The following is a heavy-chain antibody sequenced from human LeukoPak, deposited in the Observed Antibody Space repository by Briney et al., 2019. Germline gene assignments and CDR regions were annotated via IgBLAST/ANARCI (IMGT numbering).Heavy chain of an antibody. CDR2: ISGSGGST. J-gene: IGHJ4*02. CDR3: AKDVRPRRYDFWSGYYPYYFDY. V-gene: IGHV3-23*01. CDR1: GLTFSSYA. Sequence: GGSLRLSCAASGLTFSSYAMSWVRQAPGKGLEWVSAISGSGGSTYYADSVKGRFTISRDNSKNTLYLQMNSLRAEDTAVYYCAKDVRPRRYDFWSGYYPYYFDYWGQGTLVTVSS. D-gene: IGHD3-3*01.